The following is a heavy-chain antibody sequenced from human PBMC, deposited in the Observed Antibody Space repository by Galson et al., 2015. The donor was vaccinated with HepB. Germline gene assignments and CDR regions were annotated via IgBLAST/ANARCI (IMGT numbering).Heavy chain of an antibody. Sequence: SLRLSCAASKFTFRSYAMSWVRQAPGKRPEWVSSINDSGDKTYYSDAVKGRFVISRDNSQDTLYLQMRGLRVDDTAVYYCVFDPDGDGYNFEYFRDWGLGTMVTVSS. CDR3: VFDPDGDGYNFEYFRD. D-gene: IGHD5-24*01. CDR1: KFTFRSYA. J-gene: IGHJ1*01. V-gene: IGHV3-23*01. CDR2: INDSGDKT.